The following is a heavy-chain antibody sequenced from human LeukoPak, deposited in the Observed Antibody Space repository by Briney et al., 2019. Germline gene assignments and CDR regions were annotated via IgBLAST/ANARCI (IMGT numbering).Heavy chain of an antibody. Sequence: AASLQISCKGSGYSFTSYWICWVRQMPGKGLEWMGIIYPGDSDTRYNPSFQGQVTISADKSISTAYLQWSSLKASDTAMYCCARRFTVTDPFDYWGKGNLVTVFS. D-gene: IGHD4-11*01. CDR3: ARRFTVTDPFDY. CDR1: GYSFTSYW. CDR2: IYPGDSDT. J-gene: IGHJ4*02. V-gene: IGHV5-51*01.